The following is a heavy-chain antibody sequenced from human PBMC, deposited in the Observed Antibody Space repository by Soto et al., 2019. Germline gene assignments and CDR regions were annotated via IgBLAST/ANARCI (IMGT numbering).Heavy chain of an antibody. D-gene: IGHD3-10*01. V-gene: IGHV4-30-2*01. J-gene: IGHJ6*02. CDR3: ARVGYYYGSGSYYYYGMDV. CDR2: IYHSGST. CDR1: GGSISSGGYS. Sequence: SETLSLTCAVSGGSISSGGYSWSWIRQPPGKGLEWIGYIYHSGSTYYNPSLKSRVTISVDRSKNQFSLKLSSVTAADTAVYYCARVGYYYGSGSYYYYGMDVWGQGTTVTV.